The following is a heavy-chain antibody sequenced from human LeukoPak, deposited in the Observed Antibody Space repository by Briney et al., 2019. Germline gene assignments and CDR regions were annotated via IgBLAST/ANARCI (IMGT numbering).Heavy chain of an antibody. CDR3: ARERGVYYYDSSGSLDY. CDR1: GGSISSSSYY. CDR2: IYYSGST. V-gene: IGHV4-39*02. D-gene: IGHD3-22*01. Sequence: PSETLSLTCTVSGGSISSSSYYWGWIRQPPGKGLEWIGSIYYSGSTYYNPSLKSRVTISVDTSKNQFSLKLSSVTAADTAVYYCARERGVYYYDSSGSLDYWGQGTLVTVSS. J-gene: IGHJ4*02.